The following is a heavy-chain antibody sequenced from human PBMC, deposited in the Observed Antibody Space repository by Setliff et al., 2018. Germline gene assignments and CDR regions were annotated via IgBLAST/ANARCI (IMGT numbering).Heavy chain of an antibody. J-gene: IGHJ5*02. V-gene: IGHV1-46*01. CDR3: VRSGKFGMRFWFDQ. Sequence: ASVKVSCKTSGFTFTTFYIHWVRQAPGQGLEWMMMINPNGDRTTYAQKFQGRVTMTRDTSINTAYMELSSLTSDDTAFYYCVRSGKFGMRFWFDQWGLGTLVTVSS. D-gene: IGHD1-26*01. CDR1: GFTFTTFY. CDR2: INPNGDRT.